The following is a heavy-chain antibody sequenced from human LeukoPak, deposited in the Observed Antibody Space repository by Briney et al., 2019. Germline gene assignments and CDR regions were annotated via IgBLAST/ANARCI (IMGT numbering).Heavy chain of an antibody. CDR1: GFTFSSYA. J-gene: IGHJ4*02. CDR3: AKAGGYDILTGLDY. CDR2: ISGSGGST. D-gene: IGHD3-9*01. Sequence: PGGSLRLSCAASGFTFSSYAMSWVRQAPGKGLEWVSAISGSGGSTYYEDSVKGRFTISRDNSKNTLYLQMNSLRAEDTAVYYCAKAGGYDILTGLDYWGQGTLVTVSS. V-gene: IGHV3-23*01.